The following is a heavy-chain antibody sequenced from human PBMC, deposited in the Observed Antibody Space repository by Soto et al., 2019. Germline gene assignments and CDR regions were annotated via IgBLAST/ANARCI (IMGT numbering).Heavy chain of an antibody. J-gene: IGHJ4*02. CDR3: AREDIVLMVYAGTPTTVTTGYFDY. D-gene: IGHD2-8*01. CDR2: ISAYNGNT. CDR1: GYTFTSYG. V-gene: IGHV1-18*01. Sequence: ASVKVSCKASGYTFTSYGISWVRQAPGQGLEWMGWISAYNGNTNYAQKLQGRVTMTTDTSTSTAYMELRSLRSDDTAVYYCAREDIVLMVYAGTPTTVTTGYFDYWGQGTLVTVSS.